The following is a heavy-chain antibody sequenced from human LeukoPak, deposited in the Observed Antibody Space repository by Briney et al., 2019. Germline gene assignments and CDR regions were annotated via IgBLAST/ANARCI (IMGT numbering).Heavy chain of an antibody. D-gene: IGHD3-10*01. Sequence: PSETLSLTCTVSGVSISSSTYYWGWIRHPPGRGLEWIATIYYRGSTYYNPSINSRVTISVDTSNNQFSLRLSSVTAADTAVYYCAILGTGSSWGQGTLVTVSS. CDR1: GVSISSSTYY. V-gene: IGHV4-39*01. J-gene: IGHJ5*02. CDR2: IYYRGST. CDR3: AILGTGSS.